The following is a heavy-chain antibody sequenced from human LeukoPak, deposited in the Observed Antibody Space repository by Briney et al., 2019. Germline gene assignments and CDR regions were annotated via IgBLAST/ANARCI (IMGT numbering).Heavy chain of an antibody. CDR1: GFTFSSYA. V-gene: IGHV3-23*01. CDR2: ISGSGGST. J-gene: IGHJ4*02. CDR3: ANRDSGSYSFDY. D-gene: IGHD1-26*01. Sequence: GGSLRLSCAVSGFTFSSYAMSWVRQAPGKGLEWVSTISGSGGSTYYADSVKGRFTISRDKSKNTLYLQMNSLRAEDTAVYYCANRDSGSYSFDYWGQGTLVTVSS.